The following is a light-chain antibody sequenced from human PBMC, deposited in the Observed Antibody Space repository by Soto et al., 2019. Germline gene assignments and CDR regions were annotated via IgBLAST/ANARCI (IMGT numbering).Light chain of an antibody. Sequence: EIMMTQSPATLSVSPGERATLSCRASQSVSSNLAWYQQKPGQAPRLLIYGASTRATGIPARFSGSGSDTEFTLTISSLQSEDVAVYCCQQYNNWPPLTFGGGTKVEIK. CDR2: GAS. J-gene: IGKJ4*01. V-gene: IGKV3-15*01. CDR1: QSVSSN. CDR3: QQYNNWPPLT.